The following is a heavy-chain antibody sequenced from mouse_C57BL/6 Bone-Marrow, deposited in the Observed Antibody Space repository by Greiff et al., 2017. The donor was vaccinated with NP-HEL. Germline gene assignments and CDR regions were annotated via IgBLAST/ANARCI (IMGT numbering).Heavy chain of an antibody. CDR2: IYPRSGNT. J-gene: IGHJ4*01. Sequence: QVHVKQSGAELARPGASVKLSCKASGYTFTSYGISWVKQRTGQGLEWIGEIYPRSGNTYYNEKFKGKATLTADKSSSTAYMELRSLTSEDSAVYCCARHYYDYDYAMDYWGQGTSVTVSS. V-gene: IGHV1-81*01. CDR1: GYTFTSYG. D-gene: IGHD2-4*01. CDR3: ARHYYDYDYAMDY.